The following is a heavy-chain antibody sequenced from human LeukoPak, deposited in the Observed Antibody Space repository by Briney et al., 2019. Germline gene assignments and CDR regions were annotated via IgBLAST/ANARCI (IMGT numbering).Heavy chain of an antibody. V-gene: IGHV4-39*01. CDR3: ARHYRQQLVLDY. Sequence: SETLSLTCTVSGGSISSSSYYWGWIRQPPGKGLEWIGSIYYSGSTYYNPSLKSRVTISVDTSKNQFSLKLSSVTAADTAVYYCARHYRQQLVLDYWGQGTLVTVSS. D-gene: IGHD6-13*01. CDR2: IYYSGST. CDR1: GGSISSSSYY. J-gene: IGHJ4*02.